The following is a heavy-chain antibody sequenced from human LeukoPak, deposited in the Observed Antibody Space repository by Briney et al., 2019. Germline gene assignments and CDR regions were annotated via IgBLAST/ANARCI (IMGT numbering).Heavy chain of an antibody. CDR3: ARETGTDAFDI. V-gene: IGHV1-69*04. J-gene: IGHJ3*02. Sequence: SVKVSCKASGGTFSSYAISWVRQAPGQGREWMGRIIPILGIANYAQKFQGRVTITADKSTSTAYMELSSLRSEDTAVYYCARETGTDAFDIWGQGTMVTVSS. D-gene: IGHD1-1*01. CDR2: IIPILGIA. CDR1: GGTFSSYA.